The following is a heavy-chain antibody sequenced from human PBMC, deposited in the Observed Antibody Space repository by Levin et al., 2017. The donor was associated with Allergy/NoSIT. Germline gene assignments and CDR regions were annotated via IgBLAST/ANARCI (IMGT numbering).Heavy chain of an antibody. J-gene: IGHJ4*02. CDR3: ARESIVGVMFDY. V-gene: IGHV3-30-3*01. Sequence: PGESLKISCAASGFTFSSYAMHWVRQAPGKGLEWVAVLSHNVAVISHDGSGEYYADSVKGRFTVSRDNSENTLYLQMNSLIPEDTAVYYCARESIVGVMFDYWGQGTLVTVSS. D-gene: IGHD1-26*01. CDR2: ISHDGSGE. CDR1: GFTFSSYA.